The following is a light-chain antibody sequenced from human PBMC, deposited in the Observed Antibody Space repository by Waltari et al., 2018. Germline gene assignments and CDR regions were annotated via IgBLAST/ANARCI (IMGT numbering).Light chain of an antibody. CDR3: TSYTTNGAVV. CDR1: ASDVGTYNY. Sequence: QSALTQPASVSGSPGQSITISCTGPASDVGTYNYVSWYQQHPGKAPKFMIYDVSYRPSGVSNRFSGSKSGNTASLTISGLQAEDEADYYCTSYTTNGAVVFGGGTKLTVL. J-gene: IGLJ2*01. CDR2: DVS. V-gene: IGLV2-14*03.